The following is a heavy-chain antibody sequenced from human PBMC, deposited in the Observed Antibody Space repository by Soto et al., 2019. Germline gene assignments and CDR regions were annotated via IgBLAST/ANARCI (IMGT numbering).Heavy chain of an antibody. Sequence: QVQLQESGPGLVKPSQTLSLTCTVSGGSITSDYSCWSWIRQPPGEGLEWIGHIFDSGTTYTNPSLRSHVAISLDTSKNHFSLTLSSVTAADTAVYYCARGPSGDKVHYWGQGALVTVSS. CDR3: ARGPSGDKVHY. D-gene: IGHD7-27*01. V-gene: IGHV4-30-4*01. J-gene: IGHJ4*02. CDR1: GGSITSDYSC. CDR2: IFDSGTT.